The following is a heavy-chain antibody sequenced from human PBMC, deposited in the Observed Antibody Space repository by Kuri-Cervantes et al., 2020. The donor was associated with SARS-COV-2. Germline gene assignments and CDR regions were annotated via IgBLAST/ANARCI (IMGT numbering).Heavy chain of an antibody. J-gene: IGHJ6*03. D-gene: IGHD1-26*01. CDR1: GGSVRSGSYY. CDR3: ARHALELLPDYYYYYYMDV. CDR2: IYYSGST. V-gene: IGHV4-61*01. Sequence: SETLSLTCTVSGGSVRSGSYYWSWIRQPPGKGLEWIGYIYYSGSTNYNPSLKSRVTISVDTSKNQFSLKLSSVTAADTAVYYCARHALELLPDYYYYYYMDVWGKGTTVTVSS.